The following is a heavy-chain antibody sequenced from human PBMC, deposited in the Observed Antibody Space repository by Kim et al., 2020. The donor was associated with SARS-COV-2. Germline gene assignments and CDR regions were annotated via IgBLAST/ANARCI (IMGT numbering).Heavy chain of an antibody. D-gene: IGHD3-3*01. V-gene: IGHV3-49*04. CDR2: IRSKAYGGTT. CDR1: GFTFGDYS. Sequence: GGSLRLSCTASGFTFGDYSMSWVRQAPGKGLEWVGFIRSKAYGGTTEYAASVKGRFTISSDDSKSIAYLQMNSLKTEDTAVYYCAGDYYDFWSGYGLPYYYGMDVCGPGTTVTLSS. J-gene: IGHJ6*02. CDR3: AGDYYDFWSGYGLPYYYGMDV.